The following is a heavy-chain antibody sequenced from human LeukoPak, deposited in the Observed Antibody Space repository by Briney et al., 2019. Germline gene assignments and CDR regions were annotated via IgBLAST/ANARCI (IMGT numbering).Heavy chain of an antibody. CDR1: GFTFSSYA. J-gene: IGHJ3*01. Sequence: GGSLRLSCAASGFTFSSYAMHWVRQAPGKGLEWVAVISYDGSNKYYADSVKGRFTISRDNSKNTPYLQMNSLRAEDTAVYYCARDGFGGQGTMVTVSS. D-gene: IGHD3-10*01. CDR2: ISYDGSNK. CDR3: ARDGF. V-gene: IGHV3-30*04.